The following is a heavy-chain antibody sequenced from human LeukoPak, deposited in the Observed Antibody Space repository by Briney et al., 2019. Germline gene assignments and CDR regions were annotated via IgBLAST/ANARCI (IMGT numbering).Heavy chain of an antibody. V-gene: IGHV3-23*01. CDR1: GVIISSYA. Sequence: GRSLRLSCAASGVIISSYAMSWVRQAPGKGLEWVSAINGRGDNTYYADFVKGRFTISRDNSKSTVYLQMNSLRTEDTAVYYCAKDRVSPGFNWFDPWGQGTLVTVSS. J-gene: IGHJ5*02. CDR3: AKDRVSPGFNWFDP. CDR2: INGRGDNT. D-gene: IGHD2/OR15-2a*01.